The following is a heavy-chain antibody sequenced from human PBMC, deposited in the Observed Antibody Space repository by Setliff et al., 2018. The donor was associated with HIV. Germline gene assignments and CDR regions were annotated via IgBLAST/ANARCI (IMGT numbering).Heavy chain of an antibody. CDR2: IYHSGTA. CDR1: GFSISSNYY. D-gene: IGHD3-22*01. V-gene: IGHV4-38-2*02. J-gene: IGHJ4*02. CDR3: ARDPRGLLSPVPRGYFDY. Sequence: SETLSLTCNVSGFSISSNYYWGWVRQPPGRGLERIGNIYHSGTAYYNPSFKTRVAISIDTSKNYVSLKLRSLTAADTAIYYCARDPRGLLSPVPRGYFDYWGQGALVTVSS.